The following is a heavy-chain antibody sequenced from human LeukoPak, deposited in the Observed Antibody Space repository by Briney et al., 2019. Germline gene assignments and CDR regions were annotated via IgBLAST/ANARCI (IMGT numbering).Heavy chain of an antibody. CDR1: GGSISSGGYY. CDR3: ARVSPARSIASDY. V-gene: IGHV4-31*03. Sequence: SQTLSLTCTVSGGSISSGGYYWSWIRQHPGTGLEWIGYIYYSGSTYYNPSLKSRVTISVDTSKNQFSLKLSSVAAADTAVYYCARVSPARSIASDYWGQGTLVTVSS. CDR2: IYYSGST. J-gene: IGHJ4*02. D-gene: IGHD3-22*01.